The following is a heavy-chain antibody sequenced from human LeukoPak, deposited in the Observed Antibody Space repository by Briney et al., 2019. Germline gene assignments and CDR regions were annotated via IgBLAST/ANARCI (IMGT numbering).Heavy chain of an antibody. CDR2: IYYSGST. CDR3: ARQEIGLRSFDP. D-gene: IGHD3/OR15-3a*01. V-gene: IGHV4-59*08. Sequence: SETLSLTCTVSGGSISSYYWSWIRQPPGKGLEWIGSIYYSGSTNYNPSLKSRVTISEDTSKNQFSLNLSSVTAADTAVYYCARQEIGLRSFDPWGQGTLVTVSS. J-gene: IGHJ5*02. CDR1: GGSISSYY.